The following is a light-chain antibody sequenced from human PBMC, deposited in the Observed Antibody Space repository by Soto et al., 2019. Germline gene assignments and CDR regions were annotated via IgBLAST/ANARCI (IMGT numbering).Light chain of an antibody. CDR1: QTISSW. V-gene: IGKV1-5*03. J-gene: IGKJ1*01. CDR3: QHYNSYSEA. CDR2: KAS. Sequence: DIQMTQSPSTLSGSVGDRVTITCRASQTISSWLAWYQQKPGKAPKLLIYKASTLKSGVPSRFSGSGSGTEFSLTISSLQPDYFATYYCQHYNSYSEAFGQGTKVELK.